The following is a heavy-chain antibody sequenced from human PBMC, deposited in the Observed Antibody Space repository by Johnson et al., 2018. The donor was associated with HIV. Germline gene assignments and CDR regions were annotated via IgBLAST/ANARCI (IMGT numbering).Heavy chain of an antibody. CDR1: GFTFSNSG. CDR3: ARDLRIYDAFDI. D-gene: IGHD3-10*01. V-gene: IGHV3-74*01. CDR2: VYSDGATI. Sequence: VQLVESGGALVQPGESLTLSCAASGFTFSNSGMHWVRQAPGEGLVWVTGVYSDGATINYDDSVKGRFTISRDNAKNTLYLQMNSLRAEDTAVYYCARDLRIYDAFDIWGQGTMVTVSS. J-gene: IGHJ3*02.